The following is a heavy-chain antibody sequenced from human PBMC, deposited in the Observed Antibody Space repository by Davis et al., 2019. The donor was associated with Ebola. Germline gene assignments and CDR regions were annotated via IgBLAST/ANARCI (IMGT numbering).Heavy chain of an antibody. Sequence: KVSCKASGGTFSSYAISWVRQAPGQGLEWMGGIIPIFGTANYAQKFQGRVTITADKSTSTAYMELSSLRSDDTAVYYCARDQSTVTTTWFDPWGQGTLVTVSS. CDR2: IIPIFGTA. CDR3: ARDQSTVTTTWFDP. CDR1: GGTFSSYA. D-gene: IGHD4-17*01. J-gene: IGHJ5*02. V-gene: IGHV1-69*06.